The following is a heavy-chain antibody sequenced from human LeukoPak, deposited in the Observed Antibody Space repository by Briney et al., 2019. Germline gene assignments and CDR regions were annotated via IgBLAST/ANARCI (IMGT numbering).Heavy chain of an antibody. D-gene: IGHD1-26*01. CDR2: VSYDGSSK. Sequence: PGKSLTLSCAASGFPFSTYGMHWVRQAPGKGLEWVAVVSYDGSSKYYAVSVKGRFTISRDNSKNTLYLQMNSLRAEDTAVYYCAKVQTGRGSYSGYYYYGMDVWGHGTTVTASS. CDR3: AKVQTGRGSYSGYYYYGMDV. CDR1: GFPFSTYG. J-gene: IGHJ6*02. V-gene: IGHV3-30*18.